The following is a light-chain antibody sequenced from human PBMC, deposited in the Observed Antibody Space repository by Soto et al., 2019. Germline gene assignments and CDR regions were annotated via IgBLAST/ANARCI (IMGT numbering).Light chain of an antibody. Sequence: EIVMTQSPATLSVSPGERASLSCRASQSVSSTLAWYQQKPGQAPRLLIYGASTRATGIPARFSGSGSGTEFTLPISRLQSEDFAVYYCQQYNNWPPLTFGGGTKVEIK. CDR3: QQYNNWPPLT. V-gene: IGKV3-15*01. J-gene: IGKJ4*01. CDR2: GAS. CDR1: QSVSST.